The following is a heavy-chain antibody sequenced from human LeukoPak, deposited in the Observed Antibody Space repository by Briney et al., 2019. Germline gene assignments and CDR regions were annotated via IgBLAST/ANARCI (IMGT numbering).Heavy chain of an antibody. V-gene: IGHV4-4*09. J-gene: IGHJ6*03. CDR1: GGSISSYY. CDR3: ARHGPQVASGRTYYYYYYMDV. CDR2: IYTSGST. D-gene: IGHD5-12*01. Sequence: SETLSLTCTVSGGSISSYYWSWIRQPPGKGLEWIGYIYTSGSTNYNPSLKSRVTISVDTSKNQFSLKLSSVTAADTAVYYCARHGPQVASGRTYYYYYYMDVWGKGTTVTVSS.